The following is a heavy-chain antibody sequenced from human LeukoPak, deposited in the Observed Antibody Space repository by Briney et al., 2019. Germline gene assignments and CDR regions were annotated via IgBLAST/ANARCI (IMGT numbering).Heavy chain of an antibody. CDR3: ARYSFPVGRHFDY. Sequence: SETLSLTCTVSGGSIRSNGYFWSWIRQPPGKGLEWIATVSYSGTNYYNPSLKSRVTMSVDTSTNHFSLKLSSVTAADTAVYYCARYSFPVGRHFDYWGQGTLVTVSS. CDR2: VSYSGTN. V-gene: IGHV4-39*02. D-gene: IGHD1-26*01. CDR1: GGSIRSNGYF. J-gene: IGHJ4*02.